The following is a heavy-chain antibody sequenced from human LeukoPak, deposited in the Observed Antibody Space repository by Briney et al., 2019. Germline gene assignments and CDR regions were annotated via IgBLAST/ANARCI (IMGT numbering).Heavy chain of an antibody. Sequence: GGSLRLSCAASGFTVSSNYMSWVRQAPGKGLEWVSVIYSGGSTYYADSVKGRFTISRDNSMNTLYLQVNSLRAEDTAVYYCARDLRLTTIFGVVSNWGQGTLVTVSS. CDR3: ARDLRLTTIFGVVSN. D-gene: IGHD3-3*01. V-gene: IGHV3-66*02. CDR2: IYSGGST. CDR1: GFTVSSNY. J-gene: IGHJ4*02.